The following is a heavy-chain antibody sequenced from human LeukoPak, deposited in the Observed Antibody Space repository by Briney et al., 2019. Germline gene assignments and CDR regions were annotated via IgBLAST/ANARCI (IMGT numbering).Heavy chain of an antibody. Sequence: SVKVSCKASGGTFSSYAISWVRQAPGQGLEWMGRIIPIFGIANYAQKFQGRVTITADKSTSTAYMELSSLRSEDTAVYYCARDKGPSYGDDQNWFDPWGQGTLVTVSS. J-gene: IGHJ5*02. CDR3: ARDKGPSYGDDQNWFDP. V-gene: IGHV1-69*04. D-gene: IGHD4-17*01. CDR1: GGTFSSYA. CDR2: IIPIFGIA.